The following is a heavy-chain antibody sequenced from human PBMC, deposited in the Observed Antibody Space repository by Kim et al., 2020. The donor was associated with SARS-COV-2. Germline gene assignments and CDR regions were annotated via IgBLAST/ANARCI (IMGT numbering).Heavy chain of an antibody. V-gene: IGHV1-69*13. J-gene: IGHJ4*02. CDR3: ARDCRGWELYFDY. Sequence: SVKVSCKASGGTFSSYAISWVRQAPGQGLEWMGGIIPIFGTANYAQKFQGRVTITADESTSTAYMELSSLRSEDTAVYYCARDCRGWELYFDYWGQGTLVTVSS. D-gene: IGHD1-26*01. CDR2: IIPIFGTA. CDR1: GGTFSSYA.